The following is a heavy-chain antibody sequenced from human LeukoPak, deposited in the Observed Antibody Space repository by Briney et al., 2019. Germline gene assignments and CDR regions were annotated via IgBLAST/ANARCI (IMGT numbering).Heavy chain of an antibody. J-gene: IGHJ3*02. CDR3: ARDAPNWGDAFDS. CDR2: ITGSSDYI. V-gene: IGHV3-21*01. D-gene: IGHD7-27*01. CDR1: GFTFSSYA. Sequence: GGSLRLSCAASGFTFSSYAMNWVPHAPGKGLELVSCITGSSDYIEYAESVKGRFTISRDNAKNSLYLEMNSLKAEDTAVYYCARDAPNWGDAFDSWGQGTMVTVSS.